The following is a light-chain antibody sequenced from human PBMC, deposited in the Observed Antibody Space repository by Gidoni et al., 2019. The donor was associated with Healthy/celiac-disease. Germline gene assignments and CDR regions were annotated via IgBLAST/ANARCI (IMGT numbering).Light chain of an antibody. J-gene: IGKJ4*01. Sequence: DIVMTQSPDSLAVSLGERATINCKSSQSVLYSSNNKNYLAWYQQKPGQPPKLLISWASTRESGVPDRFSGSGSGTDFTLTISSLQAEDVAVYYCQQYYSTLLTFXGXTKVEIK. CDR2: WAS. V-gene: IGKV4-1*01. CDR1: QSVLYSSNNKNY. CDR3: QQYYSTLLT.